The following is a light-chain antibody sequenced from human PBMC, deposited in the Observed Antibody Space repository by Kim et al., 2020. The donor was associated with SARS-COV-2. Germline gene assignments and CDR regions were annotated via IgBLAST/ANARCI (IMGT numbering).Light chain of an antibody. Sequence: VTTCCTGWRNNNGAGCAVHWYQRLPGTAPNRVMNGNGNRPSGVPDRFSGSRSGTSASLAISGLQAEDEADYYCQSYDTGLISSSVFGTGTKVTVL. CDR3: QSYDTGLISSSV. V-gene: IGLV1-40*01. CDR1: RNNNGAGCA. CDR2: GNG. J-gene: IGLJ1*01.